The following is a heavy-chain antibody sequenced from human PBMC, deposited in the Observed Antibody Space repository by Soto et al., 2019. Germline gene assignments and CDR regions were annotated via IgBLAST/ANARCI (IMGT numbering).Heavy chain of an antibody. CDR3: ARDVPDYDFWSGYSRGYYYYGMDV. CDR1: GGSISSYY. V-gene: IGHV4-4*07. J-gene: IGHJ6*02. D-gene: IGHD3-3*01. CDR2: IYTSGST. Sequence: SETLSLTCTVSGGSISSYYWSWIRQPAGKGLEWIGRIYTSGSTNYNPSLKSRVTMSVDTSKNQFSLKLSSVTAADTAVYYCARDVPDYDFWSGYSRGYYYYGMDVWAKGPRSPSP.